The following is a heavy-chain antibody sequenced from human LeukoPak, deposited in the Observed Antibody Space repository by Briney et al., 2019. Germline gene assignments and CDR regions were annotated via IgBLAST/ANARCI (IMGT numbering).Heavy chain of an antibody. Sequence: GGSLRLSCVASGFTFSSYWMHWVRQDPRKGLVWVSRINGDGRNVNYADSVRGRFTISRDNAKNTLYLQMNTLRVEDTAVYYCTRDLMDYDVSTGLHHYYMDVWGQGTTVTVSS. CDR3: TRDLMDYDVSTGLHHYYMDV. J-gene: IGHJ6*02. CDR1: GFTFSSYW. CDR2: INGDGRNV. D-gene: IGHD3-9*01. V-gene: IGHV3-74*01.